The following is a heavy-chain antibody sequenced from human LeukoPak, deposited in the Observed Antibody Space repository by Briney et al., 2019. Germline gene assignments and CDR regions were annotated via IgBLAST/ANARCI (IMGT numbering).Heavy chain of an antibody. CDR2: ISSSSNYI. Sequence: PGGSLRLSCAASGFTFSSYSMNWVRQAPGKGLEWVSSISSSSNYIYYADSVKGRFTISRDNAKNSLYLQMNSLRAEDTAVYYCARWAKTYGDYLRTFDYWGQGTLVTVSS. CDR3: ARWAKTYGDYLRTFDY. CDR1: GFTFSSYS. J-gene: IGHJ4*02. D-gene: IGHD4-17*01. V-gene: IGHV3-21*01.